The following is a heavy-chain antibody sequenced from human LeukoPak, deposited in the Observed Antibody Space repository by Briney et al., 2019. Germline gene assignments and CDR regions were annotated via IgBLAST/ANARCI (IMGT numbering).Heavy chain of an antibody. Sequence: GVSLRLSCAASGFTFSSYSMNWVRQAPGKGLEWVSYISSSGFTIYYSDFVKGRFTISRDNGNNSLYMQMSSLRAEDTAVYYCARGDYGGPSGMNLQHWGQGTLVTVSS. J-gene: IGHJ1*01. CDR1: GFTFSSYS. D-gene: IGHD4-23*01. CDR2: ISSSGFTI. V-gene: IGHV3-48*01. CDR3: ARGDYGGPSGMNLQH.